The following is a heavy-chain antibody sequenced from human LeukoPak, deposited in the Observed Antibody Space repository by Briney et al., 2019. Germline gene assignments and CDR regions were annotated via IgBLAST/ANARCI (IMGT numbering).Heavy chain of an antibody. D-gene: IGHD6-6*01. CDR3: ARERPISSSSAQFDY. CDR2: IYTSGST. V-gene: IGHV4-61*02. CDR1: GGSISSGSYY. Sequence: SETLSLTCTVSGGSISSGSYYWSWIRQPAGKGLEWIGRIYTSGSTNYNPSLKSRVTISVDTSKNQFSLKLSSVTAADTAVYYYARERPISSSSAQFDYWGQGTLVTVSS. J-gene: IGHJ4*02.